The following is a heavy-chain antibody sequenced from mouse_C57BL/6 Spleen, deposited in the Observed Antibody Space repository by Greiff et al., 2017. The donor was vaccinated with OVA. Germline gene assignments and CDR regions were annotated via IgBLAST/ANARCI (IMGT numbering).Heavy chain of an antibody. CDR2: IYPRDGST. CDR1: GYTFTSYD. V-gene: IGHV1-85*01. CDR3: AKGFYYYGKGYFDV. D-gene: IGHD1-1*01. Sequence: VQLQESGPELVKPGASVKLSCKASGYTFTSYDINWVKQRPGQGLEWIGWIYPRDGSTKYNEKFKGKATLTVDTSSSTAYMELHSLTSEDSAVYVCAKGFYYYGKGYFDVWGTGTTVTVSS. J-gene: IGHJ1*03.